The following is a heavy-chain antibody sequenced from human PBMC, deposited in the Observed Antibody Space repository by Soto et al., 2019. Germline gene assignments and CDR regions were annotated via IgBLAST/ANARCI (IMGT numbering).Heavy chain of an antibody. CDR2: ISYDGNNK. V-gene: IGHV3-30-3*01. CDR3: ARELERVFDY. Sequence: PGGSLRLSCAASGFTYSTYTMHWVRQAPGKGLEWVAVISYDGNNKFYADSVKGRFTISRDNSKNTLYLQMNSLRIEDTAVYYWARELERVFDYWGQGTLVTVSS. CDR1: GFTYSTYT. D-gene: IGHD1-1*01. J-gene: IGHJ4*02.